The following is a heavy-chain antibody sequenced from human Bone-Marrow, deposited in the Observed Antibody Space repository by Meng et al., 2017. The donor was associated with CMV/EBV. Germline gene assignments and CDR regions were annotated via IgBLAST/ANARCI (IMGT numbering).Heavy chain of an antibody. Sequence: QVHLVQSGAEMKKPGASVKVSCTTSGFTFSDYYIPWVRQAPGQGLEWMGWVNSNNDATNYARKFQGRVSMTRDTSISTAHMELSRLMSDDTAVYYCVRSSGWSLFDYWGQGTLVTVSS. V-gene: IGHV1-2*02. D-gene: IGHD6-19*01. CDR2: VNSNNDAT. J-gene: IGHJ4*02. CDR1: GFTFSDYY. CDR3: VRSSGWSLFDY.